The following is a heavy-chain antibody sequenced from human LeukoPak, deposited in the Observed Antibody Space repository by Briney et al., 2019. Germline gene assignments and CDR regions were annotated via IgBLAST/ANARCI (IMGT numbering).Heavy chain of an antibody. V-gene: IGHV1-46*01. CDR2: VNPSGGST. Sequence: ASVKVSCKASGYTFTGYYMHWVRQAPGQGLEWMGIVNPSGGSTSYAQKFQGRVTMTRDTSTSTVYMELSSLRSEDTAVYYCARDAGYSYGENNDAFDIWGQGTMVTVSS. J-gene: IGHJ3*02. CDR1: GYTFTGYY. D-gene: IGHD5-18*01. CDR3: ARDAGYSYGENNDAFDI.